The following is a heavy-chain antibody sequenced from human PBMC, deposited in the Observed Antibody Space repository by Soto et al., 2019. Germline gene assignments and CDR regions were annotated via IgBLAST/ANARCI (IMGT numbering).Heavy chain of an antibody. Sequence: QVHLQESGPGLVKTSETLSLPCTVYDGSIYNHYWSWVRQPPGKGLEWIGYIYYTGGTNYNPSLNIRVPMSVDTSKNHASLNRTSLTAANTAIYYCTSANWCSEYWVQGTLVTISS. V-gene: IGHV4-59*11. CDR1: DGSIYNHY. CDR2: IYYTGGT. J-gene: IGHJ4*02. CDR3: TSANWCSEY. D-gene: IGHD7-27*01.